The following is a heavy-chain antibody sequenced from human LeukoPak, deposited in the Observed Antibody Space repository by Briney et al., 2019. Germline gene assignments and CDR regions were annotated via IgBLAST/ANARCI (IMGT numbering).Heavy chain of an antibody. CDR3: AKAVSTYTYTSDN. J-gene: IGHJ4*02. D-gene: IGHD5-18*01. CDR1: GFTFSNYA. CDR2: ISGSGSST. Sequence: PGGSLRLSCAASGFTFSNYAMSWGRQAPGKGLEWVSGISGSGSSTNYADSVKGRFTISRDNSKNTLYLQMNSLRAEDTAVYYCAKAVSTYTYTSDNWGQGTLVTVSS. V-gene: IGHV3-23*01.